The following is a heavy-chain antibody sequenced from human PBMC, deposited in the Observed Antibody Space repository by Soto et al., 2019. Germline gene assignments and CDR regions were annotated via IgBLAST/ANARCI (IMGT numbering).Heavy chain of an antibody. CDR2: ISGSGGST. Sequence: HPGGSLRLSCAASGFTFSSYAMSWVRQAPGKGLEWVSAISGSGGSTYYADSVKGRFTISRDNSKNTLYLQMNSLRAEDTAVYYCAKAKWPVVAATSFDYWGQGTLVTVSS. J-gene: IGHJ4*02. CDR3: AKAKWPVVAATSFDY. CDR1: GFTFSSYA. D-gene: IGHD2-15*01. V-gene: IGHV3-23*01.